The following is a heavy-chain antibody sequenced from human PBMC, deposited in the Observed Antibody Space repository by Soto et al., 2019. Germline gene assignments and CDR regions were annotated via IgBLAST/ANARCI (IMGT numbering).Heavy chain of an antibody. D-gene: IGHD3-10*01. CDR2: INPSGGST. CDR1: GYTFTGYY. J-gene: IGHJ6*03. Sequence: ASVKVSCKASGYTFTGYYMHWVRQAPGQGLEWMGIINPSGGSTSYAQKFQGRVTMTRDTSTSTVYMELSSLRSEDTAVYYCAYGSGSYKLYYYYMDVWGKGTTVTSP. CDR3: AYGSGSYKLYYYYMDV. V-gene: IGHV1-46*03.